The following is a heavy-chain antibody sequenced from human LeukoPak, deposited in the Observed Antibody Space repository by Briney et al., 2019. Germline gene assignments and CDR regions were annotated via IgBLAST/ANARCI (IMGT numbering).Heavy chain of an antibody. Sequence: SETLSLTCTVSGGSISDYYWSWIRQPAGKGLEWIGRIYTSGSTNYNPSLKSRVTMSVDTSKNQFSLKLSSVTAADTAVYYCARTYSGSYEGAFDIWGQGTVVTVSS. D-gene: IGHD1-26*01. CDR3: ARTYSGSYEGAFDI. CDR2: IYTSGST. V-gene: IGHV4-4*07. CDR1: GGSISDYY. J-gene: IGHJ3*02.